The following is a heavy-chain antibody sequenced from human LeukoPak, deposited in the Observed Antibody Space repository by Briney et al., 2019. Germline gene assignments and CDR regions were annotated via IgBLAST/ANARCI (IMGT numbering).Heavy chain of an antibody. CDR3: TRDQTPYY. CDR2: IHWNGGRT. Sequence: PGGSLRLSCAASGFTFDNYGINWVRQAPGKGLEWVSRIHWNGGRTGYADSVKGRFTISRDNAKNSLYLQMNSLKTEDTAVYYCTRDQTPYYWGQGTLVTVSS. CDR1: GFTFDNYG. J-gene: IGHJ4*02. V-gene: IGHV3-20*04.